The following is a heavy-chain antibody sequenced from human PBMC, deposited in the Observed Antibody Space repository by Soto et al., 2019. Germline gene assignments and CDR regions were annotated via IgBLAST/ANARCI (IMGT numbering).Heavy chain of an antibody. D-gene: IGHD3-10*01. CDR3: ARDRDVLLWFGDRYYGMDV. CDR1: GFTFSSYS. V-gene: IGHV3-21*01. Sequence: TGGSLRLSCAASGFTFSSYSMNWVRQAPGKGLEWVSSISSSSSYIYYADSVKGRFTISRDNAKNSLYLQMNSLRAEDTAVYYCARDRDVLLWFGDRYYGMDVWGQGTTVTVSS. CDR2: ISSSSSYI. J-gene: IGHJ6*02.